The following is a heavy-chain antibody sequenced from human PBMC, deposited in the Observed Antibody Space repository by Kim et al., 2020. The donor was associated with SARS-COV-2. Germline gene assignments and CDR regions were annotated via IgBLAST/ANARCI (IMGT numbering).Heavy chain of an antibody. D-gene: IGHD6-13*01. J-gene: IGHJ4*02. CDR3: AKYYRSSWYFGYFDY. Sequence: GGSLRLSFAASGFTFSSYAMSWVRQAPGKGLEWVSAISGSGVSTYYADSVKGRFTISRDNSKNTLYLQMNSLRAEDTAVYYCAKYYRSSWYFGYFDYWGQGTLVTVSS. CDR2: ISGSGVST. CDR1: GFTFSSYA. V-gene: IGHV3-23*01.